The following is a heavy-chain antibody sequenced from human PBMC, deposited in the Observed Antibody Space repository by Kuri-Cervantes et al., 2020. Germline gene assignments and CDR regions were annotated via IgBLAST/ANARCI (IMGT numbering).Heavy chain of an antibody. CDR1: GGSISSGNYY. J-gene: IGHJ4*02. V-gene: IGHV4-31*03. Sequence: SETLSLTCTVSGGSISSGNYYWSWIRQHPEKGLEWIGYIYSSGSTYYNPSLKSRVTISVDTSKNQFSLKLSSVTAADTAVYYCARGRNRSALYFDYWGQGTLVTVSS. CDR2: IYSSGST. CDR3: ARGRNRSALYFDY.